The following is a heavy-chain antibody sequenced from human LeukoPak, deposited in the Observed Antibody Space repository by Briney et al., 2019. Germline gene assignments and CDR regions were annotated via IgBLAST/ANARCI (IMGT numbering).Heavy chain of an antibody. CDR3: ARDPSLTGYYNDY. D-gene: IGHD3-9*01. Sequence: ETLSLTCGVSGGSFSGYYWSWIRQSPGKGLEWVANIKQDGSEKYYVDSVKGRFTISRDNAKNSLYLQMNSLRAEDTAVYYCARDPSLTGYYNDYWGQGTLVTVSS. CDR1: GGSFSGYY. CDR2: IKQDGSEK. J-gene: IGHJ4*02. V-gene: IGHV3-7*01.